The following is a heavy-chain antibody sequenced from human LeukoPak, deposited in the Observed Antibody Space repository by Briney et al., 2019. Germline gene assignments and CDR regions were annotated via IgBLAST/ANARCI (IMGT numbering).Heavy chain of an antibody. J-gene: IGHJ6*03. CDR2: INPNSGGT. CDR3: ARDPGMGYSSSSAYYYYMDV. D-gene: IGHD6-6*01. Sequence: ASVKVSCKASGYTFTGYYMHWVRQAPGQGLEWMGWINPNSGGTNYAQKFQGRVTMTRDTSISTAYMELSRLRSDDTAVYYCARDPGMGYSSSSAYYYYMDVWGKGTTVTVSS. CDR1: GYTFTGYY. V-gene: IGHV1-2*02.